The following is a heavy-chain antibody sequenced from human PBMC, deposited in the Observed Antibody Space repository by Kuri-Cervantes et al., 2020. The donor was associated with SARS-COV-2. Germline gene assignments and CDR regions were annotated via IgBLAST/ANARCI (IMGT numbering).Heavy chain of an antibody. CDR1: GFTFSNYW. CDR2: IKEDGNEK. D-gene: IGHD6-13*01. CDR3: ARDGGLAAAGKFDY. J-gene: IGHJ4*02. Sequence: GESLKISCAASGFTFSNYWMTWVRQAPGKGLEWVANIKEDGNEKYYADSVKGRFTISRDNAKNLLYLEMNSLRGEDTAVYYCARDGGLAAAGKFDYWGQGTLVTVSS. V-gene: IGHV3-7*01.